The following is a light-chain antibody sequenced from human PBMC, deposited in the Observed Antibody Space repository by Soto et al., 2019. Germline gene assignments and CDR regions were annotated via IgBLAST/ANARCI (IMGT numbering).Light chain of an antibody. CDR2: RAS. Sequence: ILMTQSPATVSVSPGESATLSCRASQNIYYNVAWYQHRPGQAPRLLIYRASTRAPGVPARFSGSGSGTEFTLTISSLQPEDFTVYSCLQTHNLWASGQGTKVDI. V-gene: IGKV3-15*01. CDR3: LQTHNLWA. J-gene: IGKJ1*01. CDR1: QNIYYN.